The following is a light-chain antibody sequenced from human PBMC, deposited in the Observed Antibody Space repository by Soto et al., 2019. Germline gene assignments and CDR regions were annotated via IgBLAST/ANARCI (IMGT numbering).Light chain of an antibody. CDR3: QQYSDSPT. J-gene: IGKJ1*01. CDR2: GAS. CDR1: RSVSSK. V-gene: IGKV3D-15*01. Sequence: EIVMTQSPATLSVSPGERATLSCRASRSVSSKLAWYQQKPGQAPWLLIYGASTRATGIPARFSGSGSGTECTLTISSLQSEDFAVDDCQQYSDSPTFGQGTKVEIK.